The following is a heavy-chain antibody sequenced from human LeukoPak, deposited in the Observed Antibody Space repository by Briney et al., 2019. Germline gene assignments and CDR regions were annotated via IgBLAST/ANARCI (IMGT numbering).Heavy chain of an antibody. V-gene: IGHV3-9*01. D-gene: IGHD1-26*01. CDR1: GFTFDDYA. J-gene: IGHJ4*02. CDR2: ISWNSGSI. CDR3: AKDIGSGSYYIWGQFDY. Sequence: GGSLRLSCAASGFTFDDYAMHWVRQPPGKGLEWVSGISWNSGSIGYADSVKGRFTISRDNAKNSLYLQMNSLRAEDTALYYCAKDIGSGSYYIWGQFDYWGQGTLVTVSS.